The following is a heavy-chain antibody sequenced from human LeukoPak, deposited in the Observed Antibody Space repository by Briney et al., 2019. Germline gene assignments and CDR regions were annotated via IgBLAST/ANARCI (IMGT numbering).Heavy chain of an antibody. CDR3: ARDSELRYCSGGSCSFDY. CDR2: ISAYNGNT. CDR1: GYTFTSYG. V-gene: IGHV1-18*01. J-gene: IGHJ4*02. D-gene: IGHD2-15*01. Sequence: ASVKVSCKASGYTFTSYGISWVRQAPGQGLEWMGWISAYNGNTNSAQKLQGRVTMTTDTSTGTAYMELRSLRSDDTAVYYCARDSELRYCSGGSCSFDYWGQGTLVTVSP.